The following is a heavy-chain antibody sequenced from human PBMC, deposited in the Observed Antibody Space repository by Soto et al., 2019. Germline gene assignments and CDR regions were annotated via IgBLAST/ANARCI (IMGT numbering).Heavy chain of an antibody. V-gene: IGHV1-69*12. CDR1: GGTFSSYA. CDR3: ASLSKMVTDYYYDGMDV. Sequence: QVQLVQSGAEVKKPGSSVKVSCKASGGTFSSYAISWVRQAPGQGLEWMGGIIPIFGTANYAQKFQGRVTSTADESTSAAYMELSSLRSEVTAVYYCASLSKMVTDYYYDGMDVWGQGTTVTVSS. D-gene: IGHD2-21*02. CDR2: IIPIFGTA. J-gene: IGHJ6*02.